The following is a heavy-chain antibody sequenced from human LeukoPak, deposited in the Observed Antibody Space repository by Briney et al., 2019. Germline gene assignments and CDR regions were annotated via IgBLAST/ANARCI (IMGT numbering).Heavy chain of an antibody. V-gene: IGHV3-23*01. CDR2: ISPGADIT. CDR3: AKDRYFSQLRYFDWLPARGGCDY. CDR1: GFTFSIHG. J-gene: IGHJ4*02. Sequence: SGGSLRLSCAASGFTFSIHGMNWVRQAPGKGLEWVSGISPGADITYYAESVKGRFTISRDNSKNTLYLQMNSLRAEDTAVYYCAKDRYFSQLRYFDWLPARGGCDYWGQGTLVTVSS. D-gene: IGHD3-9*01.